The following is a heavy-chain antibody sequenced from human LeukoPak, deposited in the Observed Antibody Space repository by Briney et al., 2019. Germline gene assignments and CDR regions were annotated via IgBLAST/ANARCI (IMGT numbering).Heavy chain of an antibody. Sequence: SETLSLTWSVSGGSINSNIHHWDWIRQAPGKGLEWIGNIYYSGTTSYNPSLKSRVTISVDTSKNQFSLRLSSVTAADTAVYYCARRGDILTDYAFDYWGQGTLVTVSS. D-gene: IGHD3-9*01. J-gene: IGHJ4*02. CDR1: GGSINSNIHH. CDR2: IYYSGTT. CDR3: ARRGDILTDYAFDY. V-gene: IGHV4-39*01.